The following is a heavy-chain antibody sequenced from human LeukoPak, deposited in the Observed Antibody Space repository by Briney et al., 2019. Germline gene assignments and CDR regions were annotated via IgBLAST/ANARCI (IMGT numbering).Heavy chain of an antibody. CDR1: GFTFDDYA. CDR3: AKKGYGDYFDY. CDR2: ISWNSGSI. V-gene: IGHV3-9*01. J-gene: IGHJ4*02. Sequence: GGSLRLSCAASGFTFDDYAMHWVRHAPGKGLEWVSGISWNSGSIVYADSVKGRFTISRDNAKNSLYLQMNSLRAEDTALYYCAKKGYGDYFDYWGQGTLVTVSS. D-gene: IGHD4-17*01.